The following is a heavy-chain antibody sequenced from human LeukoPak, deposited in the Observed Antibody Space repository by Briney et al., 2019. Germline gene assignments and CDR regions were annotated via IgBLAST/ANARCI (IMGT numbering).Heavy chain of an antibody. CDR2: INPNSGGT. CDR1: GYTFTGYH. J-gene: IGHJ5*02. CDR3: ARDWARTWIQHGENWFDP. V-gene: IGHV1-2*06. Sequence: ASVKVSCKASGYTFTGYHMHWVRQAPGQGLEWMGRINPNSGGTNYAQKFQGRVTMTRDTSISTAYMELSRLRSDDTAVYYCARDWARTWIQHGENWFDPWGQGTLVTVSS. D-gene: IGHD5-18*01.